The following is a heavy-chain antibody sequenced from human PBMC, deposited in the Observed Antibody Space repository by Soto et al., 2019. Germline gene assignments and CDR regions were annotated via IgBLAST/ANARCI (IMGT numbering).Heavy chain of an antibody. J-gene: IGHJ6*02. CDR1: GFTFSSYS. CDR3: ARDQSVAGPGGYYYYGMDV. V-gene: IGHV3-21*01. Sequence: EVQLVESGGGLVKPGGSLRLSCAASGFTFSSYSMNWVRQAPGKGLEWVSSISSSSSYIYYADSVKGRFTISRDNAKNSLYLQMNRLRAEDTAVYYCARDQSVAGPGGYYYYGMDVWGQGTTVTVSS. CDR2: ISSSSSYI. D-gene: IGHD6-19*01.